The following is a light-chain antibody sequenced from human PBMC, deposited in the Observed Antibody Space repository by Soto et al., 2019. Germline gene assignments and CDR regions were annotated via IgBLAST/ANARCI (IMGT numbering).Light chain of an antibody. CDR2: EVT. CDR3: TSYTTSRTLL. J-gene: IGLJ2*01. V-gene: IGLV2-14*01. Sequence: QSALTQPASVSGSSGQSITISCTGTSSDVGFYNYVSWYQQHAGKAPKLMIYEVTNRPSGVSNRFSGSKSGNTAFLTISGLQAEDEADYYCTSYTTSRTLLFGGGTQLTVL. CDR1: SSDVGFYNY.